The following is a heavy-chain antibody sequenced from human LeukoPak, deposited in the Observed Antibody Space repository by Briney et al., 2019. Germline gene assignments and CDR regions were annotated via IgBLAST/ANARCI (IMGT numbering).Heavy chain of an antibody. CDR3: ARESEYSRSVVIEY. CDR1: GDTFTTYG. V-gene: IGHV1-18*01. J-gene: IGHJ4*02. CDR2: ISAYNGNT. D-gene: IGHD6-6*01. Sequence: ASVKVSCKASGDTFTTYGISWVRQAPGQGLEWMGWISAYNGNTNYAQKVQGRVTMTRDTSTSTAYMELRSLTSDDTAVYYCARESEYSRSVVIEYSGQGTLVTVSS.